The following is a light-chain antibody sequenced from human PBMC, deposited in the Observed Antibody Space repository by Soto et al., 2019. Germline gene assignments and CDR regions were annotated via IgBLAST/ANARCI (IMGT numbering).Light chain of an antibody. Sequence: EIVLTQYPGTLSLSVGERATLSCRASRSVSSNYLAWYQQKPGQAPRLLVYGASIRATGIPDRFSGSGSGTDLTLTISRVEPEDFAVYYCQHYGSSPFTFGPGTKVDIK. V-gene: IGKV3-20*01. CDR1: RSVSSNY. J-gene: IGKJ3*01. CDR3: QHYGSSPFT. CDR2: GAS.